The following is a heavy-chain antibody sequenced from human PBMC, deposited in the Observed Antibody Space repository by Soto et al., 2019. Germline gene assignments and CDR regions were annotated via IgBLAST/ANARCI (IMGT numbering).Heavy chain of an antibody. CDR2: IIPIFGTA. D-gene: IGHD3-22*01. CDR3: ARDWDYDSSGYYLDY. CDR1: GGTFRSYA. J-gene: IGHJ4*02. V-gene: IGHV1-69*13. Sequence: GASVKVSCKASGGTFRSYAISWVRQAPGQGLEWMGGIIPIFGTANYAQKFQGRVTITADESTSTAYMELSSLRSEDTAVYYCARDWDYDSSGYYLDYWGQGTLVTVSS.